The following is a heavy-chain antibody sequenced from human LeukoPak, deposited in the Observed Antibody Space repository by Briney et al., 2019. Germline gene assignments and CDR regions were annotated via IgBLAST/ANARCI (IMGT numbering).Heavy chain of an antibody. V-gene: IGHV3-23*01. D-gene: IGHD2-15*01. J-gene: IGHJ3*02. Sequence: PGGSLRLSCAASGFTFSSYWMHWVRQAPGKGLVWVSAISGSGGSTYYADSVKGRFTISRDNSKNTLYLQMNSLRAEDTAVYYCAKDVSDIVDAFDIWGQGTMVTVSS. CDR3: AKDVSDIVDAFDI. CDR2: ISGSGGST. CDR1: GFTFSSYW.